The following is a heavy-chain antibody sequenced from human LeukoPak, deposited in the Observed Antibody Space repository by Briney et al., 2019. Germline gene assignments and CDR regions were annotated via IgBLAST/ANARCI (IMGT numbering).Heavy chain of an antibody. CDR1: GFTFSSYA. V-gene: IGHV3-23*01. Sequence: PGGSLRLSCAASGFTFSSYAMSWVRQAPGKGLEWVSAISGSGGSTYYADSVKGRFTISRDNSKNTLYLQMNSLRAEDTAVYYCAKDRVSYYYGSGSTRRAFDIWGQGTMVTVSS. J-gene: IGHJ3*02. CDR2: ISGSGGST. D-gene: IGHD3-10*01. CDR3: AKDRVSYYYGSGSTRRAFDI.